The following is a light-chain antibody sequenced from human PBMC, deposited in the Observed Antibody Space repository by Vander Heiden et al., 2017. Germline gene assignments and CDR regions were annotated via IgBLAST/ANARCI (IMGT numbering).Light chain of an antibody. J-gene: IGKJ1*01. CDR2: AAS. CDR3: QQSDGTPRT. V-gene: IGKV1-39*01. CDR1: QSISSY. Sequence: DLQMTQSPSSLSASVGDRVTITCRASQSISSYLNWYQQKPGKAPKLLIYAASSSHSGVPARFSGSASGTDFSLTISMLHPEDFATYYCQQSDGTPRTFGQGTKVEIK.